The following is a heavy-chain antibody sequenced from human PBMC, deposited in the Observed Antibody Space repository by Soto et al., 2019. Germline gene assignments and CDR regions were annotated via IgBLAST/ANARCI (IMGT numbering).Heavy chain of an antibody. CDR1: GGSISSYY. Sequence: SETLSLTCTVSGGSISSYYWSWIRQPPGKGLEWIGYIYYSGSTNYNPSLKSRVTISVDTSKNQFSLKLSSVTAADTAVYYCARKTLNWNYADNWSDPWGQGTLVTVSS. CDR2: IYYSGST. V-gene: IGHV4-59*12. J-gene: IGHJ5*02. CDR3: ARKTLNWNYADNWSDP. D-gene: IGHD1-7*01.